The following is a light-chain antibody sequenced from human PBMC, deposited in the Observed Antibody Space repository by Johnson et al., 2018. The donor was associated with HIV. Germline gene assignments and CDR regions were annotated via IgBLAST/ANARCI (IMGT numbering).Light chain of an antibody. CDR2: DNN. CDR1: SSNIGNNY. CDR3: GTWDSSLSAGGV. Sequence: QSVLTQPPSVSAAPGQKVTISCSGSSSNIGNNYVSWYQQLPRTAPKLLIYDNNKRPSGIPDRFSGSKSGTSATLGITGLQTGDEADYYCGTWDSSLSAGGVFGTVTKVTVL. V-gene: IGLV1-51*01. J-gene: IGLJ1*01.